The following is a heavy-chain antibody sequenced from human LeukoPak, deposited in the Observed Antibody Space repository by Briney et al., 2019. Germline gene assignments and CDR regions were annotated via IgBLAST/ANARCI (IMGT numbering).Heavy chain of an antibody. CDR2: IYSGGGT. J-gene: IGHJ4*02. CDR3: AKASWASNADAVL. CDR1: GFTVSTNY. V-gene: IGHV3-53*01. Sequence: GGSLRLSCAASGFTVSTNYMSWVRQAPGKGLEWVSLIYSGGGTYYADSVKGRFTPSRDDSRNTVYLHLSNLRVEDTAVYYCAKASWASNADAVLWGQGTVVTVS. D-gene: IGHD6-13*01.